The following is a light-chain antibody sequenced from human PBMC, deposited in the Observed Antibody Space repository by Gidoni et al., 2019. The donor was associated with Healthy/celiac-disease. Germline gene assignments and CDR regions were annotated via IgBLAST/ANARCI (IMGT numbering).Light chain of an antibody. CDR2: AAS. V-gene: IGKV1-8*01. J-gene: IGKJ4*01. Sequence: AIRMTQSPSSFSASTGDRVTITCRASQGISSYLAWYQQKPGKAPKLLNYAASTLQSGVPSRFSGSGSGTDFTLTISCLQSEDFATYYCQQYYSYRLTIGGGTKVEIK. CDR3: QQYYSYRLT. CDR1: QGISSY.